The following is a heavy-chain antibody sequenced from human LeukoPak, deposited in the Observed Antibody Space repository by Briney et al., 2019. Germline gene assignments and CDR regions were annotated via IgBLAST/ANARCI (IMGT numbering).Heavy chain of an antibody. D-gene: IGHD1-26*01. V-gene: IGHV4-4*09. Sequence: SETLSLTCTVSGGSISSHYWSWIRQPPGKGLEWIGYIYTSGSTNYNPSLKSRVTISVDTSKNQFSLKLSSVTAADTAVYYCARHLVGAKSSFDYWGQGTLVTVSS. J-gene: IGHJ4*02. CDR3: ARHLVGAKSSFDY. CDR2: IYTSGST. CDR1: GGSISSHY.